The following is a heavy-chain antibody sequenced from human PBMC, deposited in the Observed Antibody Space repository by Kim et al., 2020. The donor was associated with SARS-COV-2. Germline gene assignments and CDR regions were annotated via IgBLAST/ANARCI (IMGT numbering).Heavy chain of an antibody. CDR2: IDPSDSFT. J-gene: IGHJ4*02. CDR1: GYSFTSYW. Sequence: GESLKISCKGAGYSFTSYWISWVRQMPGKGLEWMGRIDPSDSFTNYSPSFQGHVTVSADKSITTAYLQWSSLKASDTAIYYCARGGDGHSSGSYSHDYWGQGTLVTVSS. CDR3: ARGGDGHSSGSYSHDY. D-gene: IGHD1-26*01. V-gene: IGHV5-10-1*01.